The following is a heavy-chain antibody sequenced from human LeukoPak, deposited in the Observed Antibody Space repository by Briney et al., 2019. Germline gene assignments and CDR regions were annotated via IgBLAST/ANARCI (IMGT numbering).Heavy chain of an antibody. CDR3: AKESVEMATISAFDI. J-gene: IGHJ3*02. V-gene: IGHV3-9*01. D-gene: IGHD5-24*01. Sequence: GRSLRLSCAASGFTFDDYAMPWVRHAPGKGLEWVSGISWNSGSIGYADSVKGRFTISRDNAKNSLYLQMNSLRAEDTALYYCAKESVEMATISAFDIWGQGTMVTVSS. CDR1: GFTFDDYA. CDR2: ISWNSGSI.